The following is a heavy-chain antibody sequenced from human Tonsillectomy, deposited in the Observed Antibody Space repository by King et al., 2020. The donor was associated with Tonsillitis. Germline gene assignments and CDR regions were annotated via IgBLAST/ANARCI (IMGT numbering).Heavy chain of an antibody. D-gene: IGHD5-18*01. CDR3: ARVDSYGHPHKCWFDP. CDR1: GGSISSYY. J-gene: IGHJ5*02. CDR2: IYYSGST. Sequence: VQLQESGPGLVKPSETLSLTCTVSGGSISSYYWSWIRQPPGKGLEWIGYIYYSGSTNYNPSLKSRVTISVDTSKNQFSQKLSSVTAADTAVYYCARVDSYGHPHKCWFDPWGQGTLVTVSS. V-gene: IGHV4-59*01.